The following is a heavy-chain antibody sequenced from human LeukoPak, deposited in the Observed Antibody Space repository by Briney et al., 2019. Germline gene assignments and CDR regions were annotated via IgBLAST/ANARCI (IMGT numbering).Heavy chain of an antibody. CDR3: ARDLCGGDCYYYYYGMDV. V-gene: IGHV3-21*04. D-gene: IGHD2-21*02. CDR2: ISSSSSYI. Sequence: GGSLRLSCAASGFTFSSYSMNWVRQAPGKGLEWVSSISSSSSYIYYADSVKGRFTISRDNSKNTLYLQMNSLRAEDTAVYYCARDLCGGDCYYYYYGMDVWGQGTTVTVSS. J-gene: IGHJ6*02. CDR1: GFTFSSYS.